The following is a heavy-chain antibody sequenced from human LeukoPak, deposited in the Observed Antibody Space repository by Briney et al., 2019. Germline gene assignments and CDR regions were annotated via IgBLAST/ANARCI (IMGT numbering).Heavy chain of an antibody. D-gene: IGHD1-20*01. J-gene: IGHJ4*02. CDR1: GDSISSYY. V-gene: IGHV4-34*01. CDR2: INHSGST. CDR3: ARANNWTDY. Sequence: MPSETLSLTCTVSGDSISSYYWSWIRQPPGKGLEWIGEINHSGSTNYNPSLKSRVTISVDTSKNQFSLKLSSVTAADTAVYYCARANNWTDYWGQGALVTVSS.